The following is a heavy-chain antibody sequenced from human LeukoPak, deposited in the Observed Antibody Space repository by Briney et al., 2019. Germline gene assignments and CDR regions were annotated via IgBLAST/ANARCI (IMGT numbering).Heavy chain of an antibody. CDR1: GYTFTGYY. CDR3: ARDGGYSSSWYRNFDY. Sequence: ASVKVSCKASGYTFTGYYMHWVRQAPGQGLEWMGWINPNSGGTNYAQKFQGRVTMTRDTSISTAYMELSRLRSDDTAVYYCARDGGYSSSWYRNFDYWGQGTLVTVSS. V-gene: IGHV1-2*02. J-gene: IGHJ4*02. CDR2: INPNSGGT. D-gene: IGHD6-13*01.